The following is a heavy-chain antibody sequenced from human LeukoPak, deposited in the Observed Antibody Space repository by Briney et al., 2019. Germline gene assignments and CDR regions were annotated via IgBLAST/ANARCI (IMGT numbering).Heavy chain of an antibody. J-gene: IGHJ4*02. CDR2: IHHDGRI. Sequence: SETLSLTCDVSGGSIDSTNWWNWDRQPPGKGLEWIGEIHHDGRINYNPSLKSRVTLSVDKSKNRFSLRLNSVTAADTAMYYCARSHDHLWGNYPDYWGQGTLVTVSS. CDR1: GGSIDSTNW. V-gene: IGHV4/OR15-8*01. D-gene: IGHD3-16*02. CDR3: ARSHDHLWGNYPDY.